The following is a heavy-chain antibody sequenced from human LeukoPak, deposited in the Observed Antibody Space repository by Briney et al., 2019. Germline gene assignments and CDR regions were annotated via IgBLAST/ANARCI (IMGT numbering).Heavy chain of an antibody. CDR1: GYTFTGYY. V-gene: IGHV1-2*02. J-gene: IGHJ5*02. CDR3: ARDGRNTYYYDSSGYYTGDWFDP. CDR2: INPNSGGT. D-gene: IGHD3-22*01. Sequence: ASVKVSCKASGYTFTGYYMHWMRQAPGQGLEWMGWINPNSGGTNYAQKFQGRVTMTRDTSISTAYMELSRLRSDDTAVYYCARDGRNTYYYDSSGYYTGDWFDPWGQGTLVTVSS.